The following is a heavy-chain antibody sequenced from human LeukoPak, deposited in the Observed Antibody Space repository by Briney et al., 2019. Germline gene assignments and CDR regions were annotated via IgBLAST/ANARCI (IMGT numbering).Heavy chain of an antibody. J-gene: IGHJ4*02. Sequence: GGSLRLSCAASGFTFSSYGMHWVRQAPGKGLEWVAFIRYDGSNKYYADSVKGRFTISGDNSKNTLYLQMNSLRAEDTAVYYCAKDRRVAAAGTVLFDYWGQGTLVTVSS. CDR2: IRYDGSNK. CDR3: AKDRRVAAAGTVLFDY. CDR1: GFTFSSYG. V-gene: IGHV3-30*02. D-gene: IGHD6-13*01.